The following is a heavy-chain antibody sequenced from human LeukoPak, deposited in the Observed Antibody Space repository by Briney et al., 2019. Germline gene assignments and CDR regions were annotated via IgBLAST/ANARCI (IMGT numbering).Heavy chain of an antibody. CDR3: ARLRSMGMTDFDS. CDR2: IYLGDSDT. Sequence: GESLRISCKASGYTITSYWIAWVRQMPGKGLECMGIIYLGDSDTRYSPSFQGHITISADKSISTAYLQWSSLTASDTAMYYCARLRSMGMTDFDSWGQGTLVTVSS. V-gene: IGHV5-51*01. D-gene: IGHD2/OR15-2a*01. J-gene: IGHJ4*02. CDR1: GYTITSYW.